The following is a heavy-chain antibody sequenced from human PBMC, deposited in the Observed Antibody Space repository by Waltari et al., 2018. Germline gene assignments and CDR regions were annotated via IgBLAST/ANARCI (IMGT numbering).Heavy chain of an antibody. CDR1: GFTFSSYA. D-gene: IGHD3-10*01. J-gene: IGHJ4*02. CDR2: ISGSGDST. Sequence: EVQLVESGGGLVQPGGSLRLSCSASGFTFSSYAMSWVRQAPGRGLGWVSAISGSGDSTYYADSVKGRCTNARNNSKNTLYLQMNSLRAEDTTVYYCAKGGGYIHFDYWGQGTLVTVSS. CDR3: AKGGGYIHFDY. V-gene: IGHV3-23*04.